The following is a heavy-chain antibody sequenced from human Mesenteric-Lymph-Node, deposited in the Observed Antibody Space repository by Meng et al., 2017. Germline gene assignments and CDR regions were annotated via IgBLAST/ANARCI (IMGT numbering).Heavy chain of an antibody. CDR3: AREVSSRSSGYYLFDY. D-gene: IGHD3-22*01. CDR2: ISYDGSNK. J-gene: IGHJ4*02. CDR1: GFTFSSYA. V-gene: IGHV3-30*04. Sequence: GESLKISCAASGFTFSSYAMHWVRQAPGKGLEWVAVISYDGSNKYYADSVKGRFTISRDNSKNTLYMQMNSLRVEDTAVYYCAREVSSRSSGYYLFDYWGQGTLVTVSS.